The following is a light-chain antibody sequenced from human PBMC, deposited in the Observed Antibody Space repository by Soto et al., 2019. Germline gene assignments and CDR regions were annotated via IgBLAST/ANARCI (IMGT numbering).Light chain of an antibody. CDR1: QSVSSSY. V-gene: IGKV3-20*01. Sequence: EIVLTQSPGTLSLSPGERATLSCRASQSVSSSYLAWYQLKPGQAPRLLIYGASSRGTGITARFSGSGSGTDFTLTISRLEPEDYAVYYCQQYGTSPITFGQGTRLEI. CDR2: GAS. J-gene: IGKJ5*01. CDR3: QQYGTSPIT.